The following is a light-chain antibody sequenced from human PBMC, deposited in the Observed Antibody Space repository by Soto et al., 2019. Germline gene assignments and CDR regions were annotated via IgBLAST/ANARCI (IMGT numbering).Light chain of an antibody. J-gene: IGKJ2*01. CDR3: QQYGRLPNT. CDR2: DAS. Sequence: EIVLTQSPGTLSLSPGERATLSCRASQSVSNSLAWYQQKPGQAPRLLIYDASSRATGIADRFSGSGSGTDFTLTISRLEPEDFAVYYCQQYGRLPNTFGQGTKLEIK. V-gene: IGKV3-20*01. CDR1: QSVSNS.